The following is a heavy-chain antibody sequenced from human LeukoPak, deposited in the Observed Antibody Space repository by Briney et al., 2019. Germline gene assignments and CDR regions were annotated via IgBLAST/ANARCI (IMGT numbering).Heavy chain of an antibody. D-gene: IGHD3-22*01. CDR1: GFTFSSYA. CDR3: AKDEYDSSGYYDY. Sequence: GGSLRLSCAASGFTFSSYAMSWVRQAPGKGLEWVSAISGSGGSTYYADSVKGRFTISRDNSKNTLYLQMNSLKAEDTAVYYCAKDEYDSSGYYDYWGQGTLVTVSS. V-gene: IGHV3-23*01. CDR2: ISGSGGST. J-gene: IGHJ4*02.